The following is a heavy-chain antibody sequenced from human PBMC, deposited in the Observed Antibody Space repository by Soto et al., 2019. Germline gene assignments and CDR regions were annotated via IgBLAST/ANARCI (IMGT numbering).Heavy chain of an antibody. CDR3: ARESGEGGPGSYSNFDY. D-gene: IGHD1-26*01. CDR1: GFTFSDHY. V-gene: IGHV3-72*01. CDR2: TRNKANSYTT. J-gene: IGHJ4*02. Sequence: GGSLRLSCAASGFTFSDHYMDWVRQAPGKGLEWVGRTRNKANSYTTEYAASVKGRFTISRDDSKNSLYLQMNSLKTEDTAVYYCARESGEGGPGSYSNFDYWGQGTLVTVSS.